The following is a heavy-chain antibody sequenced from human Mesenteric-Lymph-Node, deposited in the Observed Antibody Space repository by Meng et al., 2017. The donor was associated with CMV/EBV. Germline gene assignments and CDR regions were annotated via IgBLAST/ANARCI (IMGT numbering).Heavy chain of an antibody. D-gene: IGHD2-2*01. V-gene: IGHV1-2*02. J-gene: IGHJ3*02. CDR2: INPDSGGT. CDR1: GYTFTGYY. CDR3: ARGYCSSTSCYRAFDI. Sequence: ASVKVSCKASGYTFTGYYMQWVRQAPGQGPEWMGGINPDSGGTYYAQKFQGRVTMTRDTSISTAYMELSSLSSDDTAVYYCARGYCSSTSCYRAFDIWGQGTMVTVSS.